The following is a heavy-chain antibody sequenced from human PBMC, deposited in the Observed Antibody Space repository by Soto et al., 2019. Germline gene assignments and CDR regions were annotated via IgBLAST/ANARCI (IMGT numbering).Heavy chain of an antibody. CDR1: GFRFSAYN. J-gene: IGHJ5*01. D-gene: IGHD2-15*01. CDR2: ISTTSFTI. V-gene: IGHV3-48*02. CDR3: ARDRCYDGTCYSASDS. Sequence: GGPLRLACAASGFRFSAYNMDWVRQAPGEGREWIAHISTTSFTIYYADSVKGRFTISRDNDRNSLYLEMNSLRDEDTAVYYCARDRCYDGTCYSASDSWGQGTLVTVSS.